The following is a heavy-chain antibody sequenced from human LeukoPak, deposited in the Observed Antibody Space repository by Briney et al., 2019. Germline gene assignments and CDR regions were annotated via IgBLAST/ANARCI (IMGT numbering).Heavy chain of an antibody. D-gene: IGHD3-22*01. V-gene: IGHV3-23*01. Sequence: GGSLRLSCAASGFTFNTYSMSWVRQAPGKGLEWVSGVIGSGKTTFYADSVKGRFTISRDNSRNTLYLQMNSLRVEDTAVYYCTRPHVDGGYYYHQYWGQGTLVTVSS. CDR2: VIGSGKTT. CDR1: GFTFNTYS. CDR3: TRPHVDGGYYYHQY. J-gene: IGHJ4*02.